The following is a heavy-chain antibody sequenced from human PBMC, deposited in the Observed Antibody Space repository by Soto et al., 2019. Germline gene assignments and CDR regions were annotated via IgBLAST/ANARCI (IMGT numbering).Heavy chain of an antibody. CDR3: AREYCSGGSCYFDY. CDR1: GSSISSYY. Sequence: SETLSLTCTLSGSSISSYYWSCIRQPPGKGLEWIGYIYYSGSTNYNPSLKSRVTISVDTSKNQFSLKLSSVTAADTALYYCAREYCSGGSCYFDYWGQGTLVTVSS. J-gene: IGHJ4*02. CDR2: IYYSGST. D-gene: IGHD2-15*01. V-gene: IGHV4-59*01.